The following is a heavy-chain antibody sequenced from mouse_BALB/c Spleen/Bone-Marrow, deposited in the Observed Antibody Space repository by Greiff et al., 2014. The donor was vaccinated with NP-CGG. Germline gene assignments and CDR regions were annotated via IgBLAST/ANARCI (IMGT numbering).Heavy chain of an antibody. Sequence: QVQLQQSGPELVRPGVSVKISCKGSGYTFTDYAMHWVKQSHAKSLEWIGVISTYSGNTNYNQKFKGKATMTVDKSSSTAYMELARLTSEDSAIYYYARYGYGSSYYAMDYWGQGTSVSVSS. CDR1: GYTFTDYA. J-gene: IGHJ4*01. V-gene: IGHV1-67*01. CDR3: ARYGYGSSYYAMDY. D-gene: IGHD1-1*01. CDR2: ISTYSGNT.